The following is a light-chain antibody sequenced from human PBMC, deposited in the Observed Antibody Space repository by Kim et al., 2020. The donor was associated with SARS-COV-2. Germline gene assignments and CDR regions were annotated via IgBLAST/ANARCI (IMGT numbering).Light chain of an antibody. J-gene: IGLJ2*01. CDR3: QTWGTGLVL. CDR1: SGHSSYA. V-gene: IGLV4-69*01. Sequence: ASVKLTCTLSSGHSSYAIAWHQQQPEKGPRYLMKLNSDGSHSKGDGIPDRFSGSSSGAERYLTISSLQSEDEADYYCQTWGTGLVLFGGGTQLTVL. CDR2: LNSDGSH.